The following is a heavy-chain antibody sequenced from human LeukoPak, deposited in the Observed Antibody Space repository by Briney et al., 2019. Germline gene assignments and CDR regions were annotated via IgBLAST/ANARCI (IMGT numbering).Heavy chain of an antibody. CDR1: GFTLSNYD. Sequence: GGSLRLPCAASGFTLSNYDMNWVRQAPGKGLEWVSSISTSSRYIYYKDSVRGRFTISRDDAKNSLYLEMNSLRAEDTAVYYCARADCSSSTCYLRRSWFDPWGQGTLVTVSS. CDR2: ISTSSRYI. J-gene: IGHJ5*02. CDR3: ARADCSSSTCYLRRSWFDP. D-gene: IGHD2-2*01. V-gene: IGHV3-21*01.